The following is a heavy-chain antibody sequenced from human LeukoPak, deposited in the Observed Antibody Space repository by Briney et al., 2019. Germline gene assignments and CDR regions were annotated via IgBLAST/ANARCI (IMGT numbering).Heavy chain of an antibody. CDR2: INPSGGST. CDR1: GYTFTSYY. J-gene: IGHJ4*02. CDR3: AREGIGAAFDY. V-gene: IGHV1-46*01. D-gene: IGHD2-15*01. Sequence: EASVKVSCTASGYTFTSYYMHWVRQAPGQGLEWMGIINPSGGSTSYAQKFQGRVTMTRDTSTSTVYMELSSLRSEDTAVYYCAREGIGAAFDYWGQGTLVTVSS.